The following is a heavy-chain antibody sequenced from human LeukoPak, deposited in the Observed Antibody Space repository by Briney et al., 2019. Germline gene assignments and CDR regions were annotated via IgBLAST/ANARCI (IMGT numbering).Heavy chain of an antibody. V-gene: IGHV4-39*07. J-gene: IGHJ3*02. CDR2: IYYSGST. Sequence: SETLSLTCTVSGGSISSSSYYWGWIRQPPGKGLEWIGSIYYSGSTYYNPSLKSRVTISVDTSKNQFSLKLSSVTAADTAVYYCARDTNSDDAFDIWGQGTMVTVPS. CDR1: GGSISSSSYY. CDR3: ARDTNSDDAFDI. D-gene: IGHD1-1*01.